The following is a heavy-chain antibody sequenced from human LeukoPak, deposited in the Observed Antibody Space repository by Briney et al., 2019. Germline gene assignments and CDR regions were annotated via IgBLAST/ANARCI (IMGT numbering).Heavy chain of an antibody. Sequence: PSETLSLTCTVSGGSISSSSYYWGWIRQPPGKGLEWIGYIYYSGSTYYNPSLKSRVTISVDTSKNQFSLKLSSVTAADTAVYYCARAPTADYGDYGENYWGQGTLLTVSS. J-gene: IGHJ4*02. CDR2: IYYSGST. V-gene: IGHV4-30-4*08. D-gene: IGHD4-17*01. CDR3: ARAPTADYGDYGENY. CDR1: GGSISSSSYY.